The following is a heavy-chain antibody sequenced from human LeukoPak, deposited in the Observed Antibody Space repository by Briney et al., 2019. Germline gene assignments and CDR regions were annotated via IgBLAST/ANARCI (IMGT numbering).Heavy chain of an antibody. D-gene: IGHD3-10*01. CDR1: GFTFSSYG. CDR2: IRYDGSNK. V-gene: IGHV3-30*02. CDR3: ARRRGYYYNNWFDP. Sequence: GGSLRLSCAASGFTFSSYGMHWVRQAPGKGLEWVAFIRYDGSNKYYADSVKGRFTISRDNSKNTLYLQMNSLRAEDTAVYYCARRRGYYYNNWFDPWGQGTLVTVSS. J-gene: IGHJ5*02.